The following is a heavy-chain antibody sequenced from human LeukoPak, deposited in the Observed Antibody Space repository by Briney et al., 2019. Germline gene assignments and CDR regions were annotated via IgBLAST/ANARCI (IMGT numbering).Heavy chain of an antibody. CDR3: TAMVPWYFDY. D-gene: IGHD5-18*01. Sequence: PSETLSLTCTVSGGSISSSSYYWGWIRQPPGKGLEWIGSIYYSGSTYYNPSLKSRVTISVDTSKNQFSLKLSSVTAADTAVYYCTAMVPWYFDYWGQGTLVTVSS. J-gene: IGHJ4*02. V-gene: IGHV4-39*07. CDR2: IYYSGST. CDR1: GGSISSSSYY.